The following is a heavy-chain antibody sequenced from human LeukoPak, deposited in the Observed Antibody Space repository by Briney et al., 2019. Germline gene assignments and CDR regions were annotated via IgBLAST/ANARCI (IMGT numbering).Heavy chain of an antibody. D-gene: IGHD4-17*01. J-gene: IGHJ3*02. CDR1: GYTLTELS. CDR2: FDPEDGET. V-gene: IGHV1-24*01. Sequence: ASVNVSCKVSGYTLTELSMHWVRQAHGKGLEWMGGFDPEDGETIYAQKFQGRVTMTEDTSTDTAYMELSSLRSEDTAVYYCATGTTVTTWGALDIWGQGTMVTVSS. CDR3: ATGTTVTTWGALDI.